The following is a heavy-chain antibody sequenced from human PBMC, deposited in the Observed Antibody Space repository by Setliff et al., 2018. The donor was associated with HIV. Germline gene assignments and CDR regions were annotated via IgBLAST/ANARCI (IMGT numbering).Heavy chain of an antibody. Sequence: ASVKVSCKASGYTFTTFGISWVRQAPGQGLEWMGWISAYNGHTNYAQKFQGRVTMTIDTSTSTAYMELRSLRSDDTAVYYCARLGSGWSDSYYYAMDVWGQGTTVTV. D-gene: IGHD6-19*01. CDR1: GYTFTTFG. V-gene: IGHV1-18*01. CDR2: ISAYNGHT. CDR3: ARLGSGWSDSYYYAMDV. J-gene: IGHJ6*02.